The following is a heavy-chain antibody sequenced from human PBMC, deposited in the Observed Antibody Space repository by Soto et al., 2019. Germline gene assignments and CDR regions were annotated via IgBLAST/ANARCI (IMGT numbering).Heavy chain of an antibody. CDR1: GYSFTSCC. CDR2: ICAYYDNT. Sequence: GASVKVSCKAFGYSFTSCCITWVRKAPGQGLEWMGWICAYYDNTTFPQKCHGRLTMTTGRTTSTGYLQMRDLRSYDTAVYFCAGLSVQLRRRVSRPNYFGPLGQGPLGIVSS. V-gene: IGHV1-18*01. J-gene: IGHJ5*02. D-gene: IGHD4-4*01. CDR3: AGLSVQLRRRVSRPNYFGP.